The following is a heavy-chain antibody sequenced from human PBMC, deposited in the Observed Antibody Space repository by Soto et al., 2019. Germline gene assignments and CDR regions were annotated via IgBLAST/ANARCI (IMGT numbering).Heavy chain of an antibody. J-gene: IGHJ4*02. CDR2: ISLSGSDM. V-gene: IGHV3-48*01. CDR3: VRDHIWSFDY. D-gene: IGHD3-10*01. CDR1: GFTFSSYT. Sequence: GGSLRLSCAASGFTFSSYTMNWVRQAPGKGLEWVSYISLSGSDMYYAGSVKGRFTISRDNAKNSLSLQMNSLRAEDTAVYYCVRDHIWSFDYWGQGIPVTVSS.